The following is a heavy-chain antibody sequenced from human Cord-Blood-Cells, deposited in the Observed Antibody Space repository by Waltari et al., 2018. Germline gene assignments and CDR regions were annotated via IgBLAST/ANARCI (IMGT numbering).Heavy chain of an antibody. Sequence: QLQLQESGPGLVKPSETLSLTCTVSGGSISSSSYYWGWIRQPPGKGLEWIGDIYYSGSTYYNPSLKSRVTISVDTSKNQFSLKLSSVTAADTAVYYCARADIVVVPAAIVNWFDPWGQGTLVTVSS. V-gene: IGHV4-39*01. CDR1: GGSISSSSYY. CDR3: ARADIVVVPAAIVNWFDP. D-gene: IGHD2-2*01. CDR2: IYYSGST. J-gene: IGHJ5*02.